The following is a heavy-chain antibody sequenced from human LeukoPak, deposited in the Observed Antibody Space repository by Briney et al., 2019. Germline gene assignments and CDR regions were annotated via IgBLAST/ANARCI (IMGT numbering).Heavy chain of an antibody. D-gene: IGHD5-12*01. Sequence: ASVKVSCKASGYTFINYGFSWVRQAPGQGLEWMGWISAYNGNTNYLQKFQGRVTMTTHTSTNTVYMELRSLRSDDTAVYYCARVSTNSRVAGYDPQWYFDLWGRGTPVTVSP. V-gene: IGHV1-18*04. CDR1: GYTFINYG. J-gene: IGHJ2*01. CDR2: ISAYNGNT. CDR3: ARVSTNSRVAGYDPQWYFDL.